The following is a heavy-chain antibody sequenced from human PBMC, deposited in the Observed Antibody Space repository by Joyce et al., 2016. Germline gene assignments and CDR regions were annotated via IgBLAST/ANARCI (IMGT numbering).Heavy chain of an antibody. D-gene: IGHD6-19*01. J-gene: IGHJ4*02. CDR2: ITNSGAT. CDR1: GGPFRGFF. V-gene: IGHV4-34*01. Sequence: QVQLQQWGAGLLKPSETLSLTCGVSGGPFRGFFWTWVRQPPRKGLEWIGDITNSGATNYNPSLKSRITFSVDTSKNQFSLKLTSLSAADTAVYYCARSQWLAPLMYWGQGTPVTVSS. CDR3: ARSQWLAPLMY.